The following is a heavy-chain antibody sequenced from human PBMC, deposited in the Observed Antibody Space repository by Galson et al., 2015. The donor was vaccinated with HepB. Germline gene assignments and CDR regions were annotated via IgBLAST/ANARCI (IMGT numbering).Heavy chain of an antibody. V-gene: IGHV3-15*01. D-gene: IGHD6-19*01. CDR3: TTALIAVAGTGYYYYMDV. J-gene: IGHJ6*03. CDR1: GFTFSNAR. CDR2: IKSKTDGGTT. Sequence: SLRLSCAASGFTFSNARMSWVRQAPGKGLEWVGRIKSKTDGGTTDYAAPVKGRFTISRDDSKNTLYLQMNSLKTEDTAVYYCTTALIAVAGTGYYYYMDVWGKGTTVTVSS.